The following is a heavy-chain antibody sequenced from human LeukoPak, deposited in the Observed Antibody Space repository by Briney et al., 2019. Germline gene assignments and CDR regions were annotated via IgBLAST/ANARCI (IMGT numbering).Heavy chain of an antibody. CDR3: ARDSFGVRGFDH. J-gene: IGHJ4*02. CDR2: VDPSGDIA. V-gene: IGHV1-46*01. Sequence: ASVTVSCKTSGYTFIHYYMHWVRQASGEGFEWMGIVDPSGDIATYAQKFQGRVTLTTDTSTSTFYMELSSLRSEDTAIYYCARDSFGVRGFDHWGQGTPVTVSS. CDR1: GYTFIHYY. D-gene: IGHD3-10*01.